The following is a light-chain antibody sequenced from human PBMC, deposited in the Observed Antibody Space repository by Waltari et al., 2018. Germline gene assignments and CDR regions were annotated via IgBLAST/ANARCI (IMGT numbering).Light chain of an antibody. J-gene: IGKJ4*01. V-gene: IGKV1-13*02. CDR2: DAS. CDR3: QQFISYPRT. CDR1: QGINTA. Sequence: IQLTQSPSSLSASLGDRVTITCRASQGINTALAWYQQKPGKAPNLLIYDASNLESGVPARFSGSGSGTDFSLTISSLQPEDFATYYCQQFISYPRTYGGGTKVEIK.